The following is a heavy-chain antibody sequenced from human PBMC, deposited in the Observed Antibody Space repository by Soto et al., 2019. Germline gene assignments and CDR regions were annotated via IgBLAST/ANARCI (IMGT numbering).Heavy chain of an antibody. Sequence: SETLSLTCTVSGGSISSGDYYWSWIRQPPGKGLEWIGYIYYSGSTYYNPSLKSRVTISVDTSKNQFSLKLSSVTAADTAVYYCARVVIVLVPDTADYYYYGMDVWGQGTTVTVSS. D-gene: IGHD2-2*01. CDR1: GGSISSGDYY. J-gene: IGHJ6*02. V-gene: IGHV4-30-4*01. CDR2: IYYSGST. CDR3: ARVVIVLVPDTADYYYYGMDV.